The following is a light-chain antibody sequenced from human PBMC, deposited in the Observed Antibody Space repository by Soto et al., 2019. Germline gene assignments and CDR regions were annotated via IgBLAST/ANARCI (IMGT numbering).Light chain of an antibody. CDR2: DVS. V-gene: IGKV3-15*01. J-gene: IGKJ5*01. Sequence: EVTQSVATVCVSTGERATLSCRASQSARISLGWYQQKPGQAPRLLIYDVSTRATGVPARFSGSGSGTDFTLTISSLQAEDVAVYYCQQYYSTISSGQGTRLENK. CDR3: QQYYSTIS. CDR1: QSARIS.